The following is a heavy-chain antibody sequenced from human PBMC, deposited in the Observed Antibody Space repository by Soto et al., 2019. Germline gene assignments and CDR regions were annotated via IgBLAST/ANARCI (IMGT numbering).Heavy chain of an antibody. D-gene: IGHD3-22*01. J-gene: IGHJ3*02. CDR2: INPSGGST. Sequence: PGASVKVSCKASGYTFTSYYMHCVRQAPGQGLEWMGIINPSGGSTSYAQKFQGRVTMTRDTSTSTVYMELSSLRSEDTAVYYCARGRIVVVITTHDAFDIWGQGTMVTVSS. V-gene: IGHV1-46*01. CDR3: ARGRIVVVITTHDAFDI. CDR1: GYTFTSYY.